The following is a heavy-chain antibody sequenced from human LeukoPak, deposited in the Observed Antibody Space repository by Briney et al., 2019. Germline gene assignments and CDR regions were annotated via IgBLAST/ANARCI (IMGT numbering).Heavy chain of an antibody. CDR2: IYTSGST. CDR1: GYSISSGYY. J-gene: IGHJ4*02. V-gene: IGHV4-4*07. D-gene: IGHD3-22*01. CDR3: ARDRYDSSGYYYEGGNFDY. Sequence: PSETLSLTCTVSGYSISSGYYWSWIRQPAGKGLEWIGRIYTSGSTNYNPSLKSRVTMSVDTSKNQFSLKLSSVTAADTAVYYCARDRYDSSGYYYEGGNFDYWGQGTLVTVSS.